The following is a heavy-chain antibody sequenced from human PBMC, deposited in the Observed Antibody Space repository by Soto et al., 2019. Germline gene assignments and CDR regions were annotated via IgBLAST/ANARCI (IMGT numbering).Heavy chain of an antibody. CDR3: ARVVGWQLEGGSFWFDP. Sequence: QVPLVQSGAEVKKPGASVKVSCKASGYTFTSYAMHWVRQAPGQRLEWMGWINAGNGNTKYSQKFQGRVTITRDTSASTAYMELSSLRSEDTAVYYCARVVGWQLEGGSFWFDPWGQGTLVTVSS. J-gene: IGHJ5*02. CDR1: GYTFTSYA. D-gene: IGHD6-13*01. CDR2: INAGNGNT. V-gene: IGHV1-3*01.